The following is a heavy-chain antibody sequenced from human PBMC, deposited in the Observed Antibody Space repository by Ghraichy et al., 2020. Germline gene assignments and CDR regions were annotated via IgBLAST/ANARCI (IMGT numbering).Heavy chain of an antibody. CDR1: GFTFSTYW. CDR2: IKQDGSEQ. J-gene: IGHJ6*02. Sequence: GESLNISCAASGFTFSTYWMSWVRQAPGKGLGWVGNIKQDGSEQYYVGSVKGRFTISRDNAKNSLYLQMNSLRAEDTAVFYCARVTYYSVSGTYNYGMDVWGQGTTDPGSS. D-gene: IGHD3-10*01. CDR3: ARVTYYSVSGTYNYGMDV. V-gene: IGHV3-7*01.